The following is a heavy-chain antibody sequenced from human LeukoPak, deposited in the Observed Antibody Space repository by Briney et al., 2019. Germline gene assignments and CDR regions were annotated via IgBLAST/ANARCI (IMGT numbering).Heavy chain of an antibody. Sequence: PGGSLRLSCAASGFTFSSYAMHWVRQAPGKGLESVSAISSNGGSTYYANSVKGRFTISRDNSKNTLYLQMGSLRAEDMAVYYCARGGPHYYYYYYMDVWGKGTTVTVSS. CDR2: ISSNGGST. CDR1: GFTFSSYA. V-gene: IGHV3-64*01. CDR3: ARGGPHYYYYYYMDV. J-gene: IGHJ6*03.